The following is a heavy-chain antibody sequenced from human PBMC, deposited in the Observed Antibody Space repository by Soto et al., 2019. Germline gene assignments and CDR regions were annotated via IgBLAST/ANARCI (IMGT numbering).Heavy chain of an antibody. CDR1: GFTFSRYA. CDR3: ARSRNGAVPDSINF. V-gene: IGHV3-30-3*01. D-gene: IGHD2-8*01. J-gene: IGHJ4*02. CDR2: ISRDGSSK. Sequence: LRLSCAASGFTFSRYAMHWVRQAPGEGLERVAVISRDGSSKYYGDSVKGRFTVSRDNSNNTLYLSMTSLRPDDTAVFYCARSRNGAVPDSINFWGQGTLVTVSS.